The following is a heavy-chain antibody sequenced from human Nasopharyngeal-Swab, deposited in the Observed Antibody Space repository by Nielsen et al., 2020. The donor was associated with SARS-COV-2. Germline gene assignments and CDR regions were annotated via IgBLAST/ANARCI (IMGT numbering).Heavy chain of an antibody. V-gene: IGHV4-34*01. J-gene: IGHJ4*02. CDR2: INHSGST. CDR3: ARGRGEYSSSSVFFDY. CDR1: GGSIHSYY. Sequence: GSLRLSCTVSGGSIHSYYWSWIRQPPGKGLEWIGEINHSGSTNYNPSLKSRVTISVDTSKNQFSLKLSSVTAADTAVYYCARGRGEYSSSSVFFDYWGQGTLVTVSS. D-gene: IGHD6-6*01.